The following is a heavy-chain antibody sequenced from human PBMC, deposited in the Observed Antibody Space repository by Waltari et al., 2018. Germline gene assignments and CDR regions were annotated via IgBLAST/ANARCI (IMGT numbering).Heavy chain of an antibody. V-gene: IGHV3-23*01. Sequence: EVQLLESGGGLVQPGGSLRLSCAASGFTFNNYAMSWVRRPPGKGVEWVSAIYGRDSSTYYADSVKGRFTISRDNSKNTLYLQMNSLRADDTAVYYCAKYRLLFGPFDYWGQGTLVTVSS. CDR2: IYGRDSST. J-gene: IGHJ4*02. D-gene: IGHD2-21*02. CDR1: GFTFNNYA. CDR3: AKYRLLFGPFDY.